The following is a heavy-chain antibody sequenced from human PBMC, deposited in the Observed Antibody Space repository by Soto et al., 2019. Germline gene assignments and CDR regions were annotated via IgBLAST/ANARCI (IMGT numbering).Heavy chain of an antibody. D-gene: IGHD1-26*01. Sequence: QVQLQESGPGLVKPSETLSLTCTVSGCSISSYYWSWIRQPPGKGLEWIGYTYYSGSTNYNPTLQGRVTISVDPTKKLFSLKLSSVTAADTGVYYGARRYGGELEYWGQGTLVTVSS. J-gene: IGHJ4*02. CDR3: ARRYGGELEY. V-gene: IGHV4-59*08. CDR2: TYYSGST. CDR1: GCSISSYY.